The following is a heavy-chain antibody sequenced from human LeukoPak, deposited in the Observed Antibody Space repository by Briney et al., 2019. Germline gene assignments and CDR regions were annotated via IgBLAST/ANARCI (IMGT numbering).Heavy chain of an antibody. V-gene: IGHV4-34*01. CDR3: ARTITYYDFWSGYNWFDP. D-gene: IGHD3-3*01. J-gene: IGHJ5*02. CDR1: GGSSSGYY. CDR2: INHSGST. Sequence: SETLSLTCAVYGGSSSGYYWSWIRQPPGKGLEWIGEINHSGSTNYNPSLKSRVTISVDTSKNQFSLKLSSVTAADTAVYYCARTITYYDFWSGYNWFDPWGQGTLVTVSS.